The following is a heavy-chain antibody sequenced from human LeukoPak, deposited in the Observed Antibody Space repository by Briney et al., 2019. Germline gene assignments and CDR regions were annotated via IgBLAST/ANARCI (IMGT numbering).Heavy chain of an antibody. CDR3: AKKYSYGSGAGDALDI. CDR1: GFTFSSFG. D-gene: IGHD3-10*01. Sequence: GGSLRLSWAASGFTFSSFGMHWVRQAPGKGLEWVAVISDDGSLKHYLDSVKGRFTISRDNSKNTLYLQMDSLRVEDTAVYYCAKKYSYGSGAGDALDIWGHGTLVTVSS. V-gene: IGHV3-30*18. CDR2: ISDDGSLK. J-gene: IGHJ3*02.